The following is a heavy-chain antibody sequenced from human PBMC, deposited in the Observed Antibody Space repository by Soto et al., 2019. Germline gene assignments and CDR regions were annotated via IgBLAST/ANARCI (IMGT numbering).Heavy chain of an antibody. CDR1: GGAISGYY. CDR2: IYSRGST. Sequence: SETLSLTCTVTGGAISGYYWTWMRQSAGGGLGGIGRIYSRGSTKYNPSLKSRVTISLDTSMNHFSLSLSSVTAADTTINYCSRGHHFSDCFDLWGQGTLVTVSS. D-gene: IGHD3-3*02. J-gene: IGHJ5*02. V-gene: IGHV4-4*07. CDR3: SRGHHFSDCFDL.